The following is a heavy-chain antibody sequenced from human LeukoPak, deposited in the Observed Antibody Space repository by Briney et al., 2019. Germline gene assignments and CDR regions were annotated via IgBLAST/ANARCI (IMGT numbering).Heavy chain of an antibody. D-gene: IGHD3-22*01. Sequence: SVKVSCKASGGTFSSYAISWVRQAPGQGLEWMGGIIPIFGTANYAQKFQGRVTITADESMSTAYMELSSLRSEDTAVYYCARDRDSSGYYYGGGSVLDAFDIWGQGTMVTVSS. J-gene: IGHJ3*02. CDR1: GGTFSSYA. CDR3: ARDRDSSGYYYGGGSVLDAFDI. CDR2: IIPIFGTA. V-gene: IGHV1-69*13.